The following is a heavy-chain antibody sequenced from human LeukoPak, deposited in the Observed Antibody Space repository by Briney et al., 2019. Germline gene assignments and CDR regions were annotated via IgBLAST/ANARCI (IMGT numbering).Heavy chain of an antibody. Sequence: GGSLRLSCAASGFTFSSYSMNWVRQAPGKGLEWVAVISYDGSNKYYADSVKGRFTISRDNSKNTLYLQMNSLRAEDTAVYYCARRGSGWYIDYWGQGTLVTVSS. J-gene: IGHJ4*02. CDR3: ARRGSGWYIDY. V-gene: IGHV3-30*04. D-gene: IGHD6-19*01. CDR1: GFTFSSYS. CDR2: ISYDGSNK.